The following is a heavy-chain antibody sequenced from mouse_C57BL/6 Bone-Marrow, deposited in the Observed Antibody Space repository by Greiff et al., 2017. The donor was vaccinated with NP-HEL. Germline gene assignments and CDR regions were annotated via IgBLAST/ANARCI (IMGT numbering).Heavy chain of an antibody. CDR1: GYSITSGYY. CDR3: ARGGIYTHDY. V-gene: IGHV3-6*01. J-gene: IGHJ2*01. D-gene: IGHD2-12*01. Sequence: EVKLLESGPGLVKPSQSLSLTCSVTGYSITSGYYWNWIRQFPGNKLEWMGYIRYDGSNNYNPSLKNRISITRDTSKNQFFLKLNSVTTEDTATYYCARGGIYTHDYWGQGTTLTVSS. CDR2: IRYDGSN.